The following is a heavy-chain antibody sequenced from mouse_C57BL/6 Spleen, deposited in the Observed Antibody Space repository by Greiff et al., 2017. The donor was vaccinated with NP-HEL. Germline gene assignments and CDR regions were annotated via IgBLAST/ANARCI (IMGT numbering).Heavy chain of an antibody. CDR1: GYTFTSYW. CDR3: ASTGYYAMDY. Sequence: QVHVKQPGAELVKPGASVKMSCKASGYTFTSYWITWVKQRPGQGLEWIGDIYPGSGSTNYNEKFKSKATLTVDTSSSTAYMQLSSLTSEDSAVYYCASTGYYAMDYWGQGTSVTVSS. J-gene: IGHJ4*01. D-gene: IGHD4-1*02. V-gene: IGHV1-55*01. CDR2: IYPGSGST.